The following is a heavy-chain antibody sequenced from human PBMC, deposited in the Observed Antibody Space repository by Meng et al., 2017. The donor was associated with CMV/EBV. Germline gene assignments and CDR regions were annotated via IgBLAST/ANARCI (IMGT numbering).Heavy chain of an antibody. D-gene: IGHD4-11*01. J-gene: IGHJ4*02. CDR3: AKGVYSNYDAPFDY. Sequence: SLKISCAASGFTFDDYAMHWVRQGPGKGLEWVSGISWNSGSIVYADSVKGRFTISRDNAKNSLYLQMNSLRDEDMALYHCAKGVYSNYDAPFDYRGQGILVTVSS. CDR2: ISWNSGSI. CDR1: GFTFDDYA. V-gene: IGHV3-9*03.